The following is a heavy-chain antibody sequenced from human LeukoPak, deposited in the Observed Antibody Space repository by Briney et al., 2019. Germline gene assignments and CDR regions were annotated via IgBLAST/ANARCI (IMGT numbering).Heavy chain of an antibody. V-gene: IGHV1-18*01. CDR2: ISTYNGNT. Sequence: ASVKVSCKASGYTFTTSGISWVRQAPGQGLECMGWISTYNGNTNYAQKLQGRVTMTTDTSTSTAYMELRSLRSDDTAVYYCAKLLSFGDPIANHYYYYMDVWGKGTTVTISS. CDR1: GYTFTTSG. CDR3: AKLLSFGDPIANHYYYYMDV. J-gene: IGHJ6*03. D-gene: IGHD3-10*01.